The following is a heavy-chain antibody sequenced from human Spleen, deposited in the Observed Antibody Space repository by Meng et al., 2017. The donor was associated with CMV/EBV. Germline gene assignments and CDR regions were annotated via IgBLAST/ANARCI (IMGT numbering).Heavy chain of an antibody. CDR1: GHTFTGYY. Sequence: ASVKVSCKASGHTFTGYYMYWVRQAPGQGLEWMGWINPYSGGTNYAQKFQGRVTMTRDTSISTAYMELSRLRSDDTAVYYCARAARRGCSSTSCYLGWFDPWGQGTLVTVSS. V-gene: IGHV1-2*02. CDR3: ARAARRGCSSTSCYLGWFDP. D-gene: IGHD2-2*01. J-gene: IGHJ5*02. CDR2: INPYSGGT.